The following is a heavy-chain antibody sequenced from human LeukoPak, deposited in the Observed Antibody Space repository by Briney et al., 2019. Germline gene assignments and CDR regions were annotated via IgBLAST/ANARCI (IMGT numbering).Heavy chain of an antibody. CDR3: ARVRAPFYFDY. CDR1: GGSISSSNW. D-gene: IGHD3-10*01. CDR2: IYHSGST. Sequence: SETLSLTCAVSGGSISSSNWWSWVRQPPGKGLEWIGVIYHSGSTNYNPSLKSRVTISVDKSKNQFSLQLSSVTAADTAVYYCARVRAPFYFDYWGQGTLVTVSS. V-gene: IGHV4-4*02. J-gene: IGHJ4*02.